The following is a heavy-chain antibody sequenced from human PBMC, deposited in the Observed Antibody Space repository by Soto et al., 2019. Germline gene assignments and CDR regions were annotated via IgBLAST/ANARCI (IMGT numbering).Heavy chain of an antibody. J-gene: IGHJ6*02. D-gene: IGHD4-4*01. Sequence: PSETLSLTCTVSGGSISSGGYYWSWIRQHPGKGLEWIGYIYYSGSTYYNPSLKSRVTISVDTSKNQFSLKLSSVTAADTAVYYCARDGPLHYSNYFLGKGVDGDGMDVWGQGTTVTVSS. CDR1: GGSISSGGYY. CDR2: IYYSGST. V-gene: IGHV4-31*03. CDR3: ARDGPLHYSNYFLGKGVDGDGMDV.